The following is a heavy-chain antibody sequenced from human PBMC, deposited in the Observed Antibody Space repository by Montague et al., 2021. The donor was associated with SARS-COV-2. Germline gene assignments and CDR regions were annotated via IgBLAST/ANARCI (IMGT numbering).Heavy chain of an antibody. Sequence: SETLSLTCSVSGGSISSSNYYWGWIRQPPGKGLEWIGSIYYGGSTYYNPSLKSRVAISVDTSKNQFSLILRSMTAADTAVFYCAREGFSSGYYETWGQGTLVTVSS. D-gene: IGHD3-22*01. J-gene: IGHJ5*02. V-gene: IGHV4-39*02. CDR1: GGSISSSNYY. CDR3: AREGFSSGYYET. CDR2: IYYGGST.